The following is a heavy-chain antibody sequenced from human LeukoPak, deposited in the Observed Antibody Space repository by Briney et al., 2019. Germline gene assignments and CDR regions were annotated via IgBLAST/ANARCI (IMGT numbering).Heavy chain of an antibody. CDR3: ARVKAVAGTSDY. D-gene: IGHD6-19*01. Sequence: ASVKVSCKASGYTFTGYYMHWVRQAPGQGLEWMGWINPNNGDTHYAQKFQGTVTMTRDTSISTAYMELSSLRSEDTAVYYCARVKAVAGTSDYWGQGTLVTVSS. CDR2: INPNNGDT. CDR1: GYTFTGYY. V-gene: IGHV1-2*02. J-gene: IGHJ4*02.